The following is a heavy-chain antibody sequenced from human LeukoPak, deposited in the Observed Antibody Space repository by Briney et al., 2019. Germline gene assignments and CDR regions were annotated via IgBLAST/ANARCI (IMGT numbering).Heavy chain of an antibody. J-gene: IGHJ6*02. CDR1: GFTFSSYG. D-gene: IGHD3-16*01. CDR2: ISYDGSNK. V-gene: IGHV3-30*18. CDR3: AKVQFPFTYGMDV. Sequence: PGRSLRLSCAASGFTFSSYGMHWVRQAPGKGLEWVAVISYDGSNKYYADSVKGRSTISRDNSKNTLYLQMNSLRAEDTAVYYCAKVQFPFTYGMDVWGQGTTVTVSS.